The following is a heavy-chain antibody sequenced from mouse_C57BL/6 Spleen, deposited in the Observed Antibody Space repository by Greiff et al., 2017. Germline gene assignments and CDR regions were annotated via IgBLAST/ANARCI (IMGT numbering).Heavy chain of an antibody. CDR1: GYTFTSYW. Sequence: VQLQQSGAELVKPGASVKVSCKASGYTFTSYWMHWVKQRPGQGLEWIGRIHPSDSDTNYNQKFKGKATLTLDKSSSTAYLQLSSLTSEDSAVYYCSFYYGSSYYFAYWGQGTTLTVSS. J-gene: IGHJ2*01. V-gene: IGHV1-74*01. D-gene: IGHD1-1*01. CDR2: IHPSDSDT. CDR3: SFYYGSSYYFAY.